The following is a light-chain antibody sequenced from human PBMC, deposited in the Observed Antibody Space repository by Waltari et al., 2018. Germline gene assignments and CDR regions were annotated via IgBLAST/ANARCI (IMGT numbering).Light chain of an antibody. V-gene: IGLV2-14*03. CDR3: SSYTITNTRV. Sequence: QSALTQPASVSGSPGQSITIPCSGPSSDVGAYNYVSWYQQHPGKAPRLLIHDVSIRPSGVSNRFSGSKSGNTASLAISGLQAEDEADYYCSSYTITNTRVFGGGTKVTVL. CDR1: SSDVGAYNY. CDR2: DVS. J-gene: IGLJ3*02.